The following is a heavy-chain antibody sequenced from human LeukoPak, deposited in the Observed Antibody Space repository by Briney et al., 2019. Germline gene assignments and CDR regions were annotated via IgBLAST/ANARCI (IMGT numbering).Heavy chain of an antibody. D-gene: IGHD1-26*01. CDR3: ARDRIVIVGASNY. CDR2: ISPNSGDT. J-gene: IGHJ4*02. Sequence: GASVKVSCKASGYTFTDYYMHWVRQAPGQGLEWMGWISPNSGDTNYARKFQGRVTMTKDTTVSTAYMELSSLRSDDTAVYYCARDRIVIVGASNYWGQGTLVTVSS. V-gene: IGHV1-2*02. CDR1: GYTFTDYY.